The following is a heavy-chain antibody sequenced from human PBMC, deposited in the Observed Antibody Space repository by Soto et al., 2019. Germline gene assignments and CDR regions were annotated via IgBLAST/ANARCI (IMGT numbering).Heavy chain of an antibody. CDR1: GFTFSIYG. CDR3: ARVGNQETPVVTPFDH. J-gene: IGHJ4*02. CDR2: IWYDVSNK. Sequence: QVQLVESGGGVVQPGRSLRLSCAASGFTFSIYGMHWVRQAPGKGLEWVAVIWYDVSNKYYADSVKGRFTISRDNSKNKLYMQMNRLRAEDTAVYYCARVGNQETPVVTPFDHWGQGSLVTVSS. V-gene: IGHV3-33*01. D-gene: IGHD4-17*01.